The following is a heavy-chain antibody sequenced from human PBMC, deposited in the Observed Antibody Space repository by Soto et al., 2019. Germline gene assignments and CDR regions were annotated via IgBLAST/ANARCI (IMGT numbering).Heavy chain of an antibody. CDR3: ARSGGSSWNLEYSQH. Sequence: QVQLVQSGVEVKKPGASVKVSCKASGYTFTDYAISWVRQTPGQGLEWMGWISPYNGNTDYTQRLQGRVTMTTDTSTSTAYMELRSLRSDDTAVYYCARSGGSSWNLEYSQHWGQGTLVSVSS. CDR1: GYTFTDYA. D-gene: IGHD6-13*01. J-gene: IGHJ1*01. V-gene: IGHV1-18*01. CDR2: ISPYNGNT.